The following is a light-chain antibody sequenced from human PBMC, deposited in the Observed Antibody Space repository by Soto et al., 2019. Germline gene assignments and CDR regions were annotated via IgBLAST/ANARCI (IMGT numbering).Light chain of an antibody. V-gene: IGLV3-1*01. J-gene: IGLJ2*01. Sequence: SYELTQPPSVSVSPGHKASITCSGDKLGDKYACWYQQKPGQSPVLVISQDTKRPSGIPERFSGSNSGNTATLTISGTQAMDEADYFCQAWDSSTVVFGGGTKLTVL. CDR1: KLGDKY. CDR3: QAWDSSTVV. CDR2: QDT.